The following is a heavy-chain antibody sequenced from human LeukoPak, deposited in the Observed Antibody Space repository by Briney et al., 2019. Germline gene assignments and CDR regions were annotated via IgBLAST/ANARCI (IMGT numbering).Heavy chain of an antibody. CDR2: ISSSGSTI. V-gene: IGHV3-48*03. D-gene: IGHD3-22*01. CDR3: ATPNYYGSSGFFEH. CDR1: GFTFSSYE. Sequence: PGGSLRLSCAASGFTFSSYEMNWVRQAPGKGLEWVSYISSSGSTIYYADSVKGRFTISRDNAKNSLYLQMNSLRAEDTAVYYCATPNYYGSSGFFEHWGQGTLVTVSS. J-gene: IGHJ1*01.